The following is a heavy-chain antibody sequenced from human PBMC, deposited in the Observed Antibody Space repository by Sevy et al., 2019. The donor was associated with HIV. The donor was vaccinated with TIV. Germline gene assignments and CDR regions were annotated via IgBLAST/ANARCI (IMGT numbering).Heavy chain of an antibody. CDR1: GFTFSTYG. V-gene: IGHV3-33*01. CDR3: ARDLEFYDYGDYGPAFMPDY. CDR2: MWFDGSNT. D-gene: IGHD4-17*01. J-gene: IGHJ4*02. Sequence: GVSLRLSCAASGFTFSTYGMHWVRQAPGKGLEWAAVMWFDGSNTYYADSVKGRFTISRDIAKNTLHLQMNSLRAEDTAVYYCARDLEFYDYGDYGPAFMPDYWGQGTLVTVSS.